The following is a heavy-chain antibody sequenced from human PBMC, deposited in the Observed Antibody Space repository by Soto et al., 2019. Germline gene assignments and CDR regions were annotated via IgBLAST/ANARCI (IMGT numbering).Heavy chain of an antibody. CDR2: INTNSGGT. CDR1: GYTFTGYH. CDR3: ARDSHLWAAAGPYYGMDV. V-gene: IGHV1-2*04. D-gene: IGHD6-13*01. J-gene: IGHJ6*02. Sequence: ASVKVSCKASGYTFTGYHMHWVRQAPGQGLEWMGWINTNSGGTNYAQKFQGWVTMTRDTSISTAYMELSRLRSDDTAVYYCARDSHLWAAAGPYYGMDVWGQGTTVTSP.